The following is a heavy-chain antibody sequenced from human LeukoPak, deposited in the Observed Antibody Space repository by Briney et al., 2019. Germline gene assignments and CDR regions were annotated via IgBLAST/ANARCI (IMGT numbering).Heavy chain of an antibody. D-gene: IGHD1-26*01. CDR2: ISSSSSYI. Sequence: GGSLRLSCAASGFTFSSYSMNWVRQAPGKGLEWVSSISSSSSYIYYADSVKGRFTISRDNAKNSLYLQMNSLRAEDTAVYYCARWDSGSLSDAFDIWGQGTMVTVSS. V-gene: IGHV3-21*01. CDR1: GFTFSSYS. J-gene: IGHJ3*02. CDR3: ARWDSGSLSDAFDI.